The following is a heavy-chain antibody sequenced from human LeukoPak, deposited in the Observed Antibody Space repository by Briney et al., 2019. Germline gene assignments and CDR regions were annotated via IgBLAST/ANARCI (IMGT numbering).Heavy chain of an antibody. CDR3: ARHTPLYPQWLASGFDY. CDR2: IYYSGST. D-gene: IGHD6-19*01. V-gene: IGHV4-39*01. Sequence: PSETPSLTCTVSGGSISSSSYYWGWIRQPPGKGLEWIGSIYYSGSTYYNPSLKSRVTISVDTSKNQFSLKLSSVTAADTAVYYCARHTPLYPQWLASGFDYWGQGTLVTVSS. J-gene: IGHJ4*02. CDR1: GGSISSSSYY.